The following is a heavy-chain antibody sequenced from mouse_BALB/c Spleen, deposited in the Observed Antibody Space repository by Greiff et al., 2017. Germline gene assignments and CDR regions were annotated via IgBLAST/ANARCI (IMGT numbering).Heavy chain of an antibody. Sequence: DVKLVESGGGLVQPGGSRKLSCAASGFTFSSFGMHWVRQAPEKGLEWVAYISSGSSTIYYADTVKGRFTISRDNPKNTLFLQMTSLRSEDTAMYYCAKLGLYAMDYWGQGTSVTVSS. V-gene: IGHV5-17*02. CDR1: GFTFSSFG. CDR3: AKLGLYAMDY. CDR2: ISSGSSTI. J-gene: IGHJ4*01. D-gene: IGHD4-1*01.